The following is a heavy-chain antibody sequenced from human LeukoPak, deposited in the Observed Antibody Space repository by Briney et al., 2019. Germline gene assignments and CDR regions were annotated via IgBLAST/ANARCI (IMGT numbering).Heavy chain of an antibody. CDR2: VNWNGGGT. D-gene: IGHD1-26*01. J-gene: IGHJ6*03. V-gene: IGHV3-20*04. Sequence: GGSLRLSCAASGFTFHDFAMSWVRQAPGKGLEWVSGVNWNGGGTGYADSVEGRFTISRDNAKNSLYLQMNSLRVDDTALYYCARLGGPDYYFYYYMDVWGKGTTVTVSS. CDR3: ARLGGPDYYFYYYMDV. CDR1: GFTFHDFA.